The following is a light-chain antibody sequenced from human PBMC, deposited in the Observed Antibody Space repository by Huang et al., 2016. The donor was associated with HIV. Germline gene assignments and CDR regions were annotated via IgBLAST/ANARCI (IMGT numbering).Light chain of an antibody. CDR3: QQRSDWRT. V-gene: IGKV3-11*01. J-gene: IGKJ1*01. Sequence: EIVLTQSPATLSLSPGERATLSCRASQSVGTYLAWYQQKPGQAPRLLISDASNRATGIPARCSGSGSGTDFTLTISSLEPEDFAVYYCQQRSDWRTFGQGTRVEIK. CDR1: QSVGTY. CDR2: DAS.